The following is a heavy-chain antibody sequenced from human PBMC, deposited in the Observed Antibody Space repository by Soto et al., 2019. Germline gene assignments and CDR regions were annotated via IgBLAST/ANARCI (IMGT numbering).Heavy chain of an antibody. CDR2: SHGGGNSA. Sequence: EVQLLESGGDLVQPGRSLRLSCAASGFTFSGYAMSWVRQPPGKGLEWVSVSHGGGNSAYYADSVKGRFTISRDNSKKPLYLQMSSLRGEDTAVYYCAKNRARVTTSWHFYYWGQRTLVTVSS. D-gene: IGHD4-17*01. J-gene: IGHJ4*02. V-gene: IGHV3-23*01. CDR3: AKNRARVTTSWHFYY. CDR1: GFTFSGYA.